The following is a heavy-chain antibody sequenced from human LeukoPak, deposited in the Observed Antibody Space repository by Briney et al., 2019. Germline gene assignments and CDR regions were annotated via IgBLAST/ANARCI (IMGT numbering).Heavy chain of an antibody. CDR3: ARGKSRTKDLDY. CDR2: ISAQHGQT. CDR1: GYSENFYG. D-gene: IGHD1-1*01. V-gene: IGHV1-18*01. J-gene: IGHJ4*02. Sequence: ASVKVSCKTSGYSENFYGITWVRQVAGQGLEWMGWISAQHGQTEYAPNSQDRVTMTTDTYTNTAYMELRSLRSDDTAVYYCARGKSRTKDLDYWGQGTLVTVSS.